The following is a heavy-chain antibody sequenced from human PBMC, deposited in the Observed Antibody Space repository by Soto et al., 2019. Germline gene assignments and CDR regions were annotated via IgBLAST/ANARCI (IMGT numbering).Heavy chain of an antibody. CDR3: TRNQVKADY. D-gene: IGHD3-22*01. CDR2: IKGDGSEQ. V-gene: IGHV3-7*01. Sequence: EVQLVESGGDLVQPGGSLRLSCVASGFALSSFWMTWVRQAPGKGLEWVAKIKGDGSEQNYVDSVRGRFTISRDNAKNSVYLQVSSLRVDDTAVYYCTRNQVKADYWGQGTLVTVSS. J-gene: IGHJ4*02. CDR1: GFALSSFW.